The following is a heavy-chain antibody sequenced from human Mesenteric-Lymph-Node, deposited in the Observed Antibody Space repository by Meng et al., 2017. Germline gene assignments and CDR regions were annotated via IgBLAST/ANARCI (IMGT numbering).Heavy chain of an antibody. CDR2: LSSSSSYI. V-gene: IGHV3-21*01. CDR3: ARNVRLRDGYNSDY. D-gene: IGHD5-24*01. Sequence: EVQLVESGGGLVKPGGALRRSCAASGFTFSSYSMNWVRQAPGKGLEWVSSLSSSSSYIYYADSVKGRFTISRDNAKNSLYLQMNSLRAEDTAVYYCARNVRLRDGYNSDYWGQGTLVTVSS. J-gene: IGHJ4*02. CDR1: GFTFSSYS.